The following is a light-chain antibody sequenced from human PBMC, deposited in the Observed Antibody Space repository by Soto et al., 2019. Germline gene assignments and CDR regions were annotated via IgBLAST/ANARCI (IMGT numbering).Light chain of an antibody. CDR1: SSNIGAGYE. Sequence: SVLTQPPSVSEAPGQRVTISCTGSSSNIGAGYEAHWYQQVPGTAPKLLIYENNDRPSGVPDRFSVSKSGTSASLAITGLQAEDEAEYYCQSYDSSLSGYVFGTGTKLTVL. CDR2: ENN. CDR3: QSYDSSLSGYV. J-gene: IGLJ1*01. V-gene: IGLV1-40*01.